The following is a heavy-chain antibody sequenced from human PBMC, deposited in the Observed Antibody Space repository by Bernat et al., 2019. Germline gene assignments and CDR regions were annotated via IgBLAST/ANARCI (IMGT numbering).Heavy chain of an antibody. CDR1: GVSITSSSYY. Sequence: QLQLQESGPGLVKPSETLSLTCTVSGVSITSSSYYWGWIRQPPGKGLEWIGSIYYSGSTYYNPSLKSRVTISVDTSKNQFSLKLSSVTAADTAVYYCARPTIYDSSGYYFDYWGQGTLVTVSS. CDR2: IYYSGST. D-gene: IGHD3-22*01. V-gene: IGHV4-39*01. CDR3: ARPTIYDSSGYYFDY. J-gene: IGHJ4*02.